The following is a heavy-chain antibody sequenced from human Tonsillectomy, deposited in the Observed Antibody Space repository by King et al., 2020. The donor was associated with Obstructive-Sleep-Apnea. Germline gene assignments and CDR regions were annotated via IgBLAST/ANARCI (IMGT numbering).Heavy chain of an antibody. CDR1: GFTFSSYG. Sequence: VQLVESGGGVVQPGRSLRLSCAASGFTFSSYGMHWVRPAPGKGLEWVAVISYDGSNKYYADSVKGRFTVSRDNSKNTLYLQMNSLRPEDTAGYYCAKEMIAAAATGGMDVWGQGTTVTVSS. CDR3: AKEMIAAAATGGMDV. J-gene: IGHJ6*02. V-gene: IGHV3-30*18. CDR2: ISYDGSNK. D-gene: IGHD6-13*01.